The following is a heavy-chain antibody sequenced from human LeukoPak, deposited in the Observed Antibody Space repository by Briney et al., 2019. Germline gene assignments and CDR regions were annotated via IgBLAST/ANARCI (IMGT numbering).Heavy chain of an antibody. J-gene: IGHJ6*04. CDR2: IIPIFGTA. CDR3: ARVGHIVVVPAPPGYYCGMDV. CDR1: GGTFSSYA. D-gene: IGHD2-2*01. V-gene: IGHV1-69*13. Sequence: SVKVSCKASGGTFSSYAISWVRQAPGQGLEWMGGIIPIFGTANYAQKFQGRVTITADESTSTAYMELSSLRSEDTAVYYCARVGHIVVVPAPPGYYCGMDVWGKGTTVTVSS.